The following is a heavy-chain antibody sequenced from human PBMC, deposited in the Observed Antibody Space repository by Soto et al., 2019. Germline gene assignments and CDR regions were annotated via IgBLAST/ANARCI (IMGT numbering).Heavy chain of an antibody. CDR2: IYYSGST. Sequence: SEKLSLTCTGSGGSVSRGDYYWSWIRQPPGKGLEWIGYIYYSGSTYYNPSLKGRVTISVDTSKNQFSLKLSSVTAAQTAVYYCARTTGIVGATTESTFDDWGQGTRV. CDR3: ARTTGIVGATTESTFDD. V-gene: IGHV4-30-4*01. D-gene: IGHD1-26*01. CDR1: GGSVSRGDYY. J-gene: IGHJ4*02.